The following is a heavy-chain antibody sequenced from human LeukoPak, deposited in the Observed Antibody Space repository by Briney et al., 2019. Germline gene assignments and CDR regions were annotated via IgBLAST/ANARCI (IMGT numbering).Heavy chain of an antibody. Sequence: LETLSLTCTVSGGSIRSSHWSWIRQPAGKGLEWIAIIYNSGGTNYNPSLKSRVTISRDTSKNQFSLTLTSVTAADTAVYYCASDLTVPPYNWFDPWGQGTLVTVSS. CDR1: GGSIRSSH. CDR2: IYNSGGT. CDR3: ASDLTVPPYNWFDP. J-gene: IGHJ5*02. V-gene: IGHV4-4*07. D-gene: IGHD7-27*01.